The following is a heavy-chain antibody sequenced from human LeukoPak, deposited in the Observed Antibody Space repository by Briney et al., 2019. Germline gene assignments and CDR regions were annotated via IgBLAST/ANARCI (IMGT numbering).Heavy chain of an antibody. CDR3: ARTADISTGFGSEY. J-gene: IGHJ4*02. Sequence: GESLKISCKVSGYTFSSYWIGWVRQMPGKGLGWMGIVYPGDSDTRYSPSFQGQVTISADRSINPAYLQWSSLKASDTAMYYCARTADISTGFGSEYWGQGTLVTVSS. CDR2: VYPGDSDT. CDR1: GYTFSSYW. V-gene: IGHV5-51*01. D-gene: IGHD3-9*01.